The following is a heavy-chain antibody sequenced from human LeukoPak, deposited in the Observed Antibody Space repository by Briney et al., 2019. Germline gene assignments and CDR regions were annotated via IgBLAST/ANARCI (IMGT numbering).Heavy chain of an antibody. CDR1: GFTFTSYA. CDR2: ISFDERNR. D-gene: IGHD5-24*01. V-gene: IGHV3-30*04. J-gene: IGHJ6*03. CDR3: ARGGSGGGYNCSSDYYYYYMDV. Sequence: GRSLRLSCAASGFTFTSYAMHWVRQAPGKGLEWVAVISFDERNRYYTDSVKGRFTISRDNAKNSLYLQMNSLRAEDTAVYYCARGGSGGGYNCSSDYYYYYMDVWGKGTTVTISS.